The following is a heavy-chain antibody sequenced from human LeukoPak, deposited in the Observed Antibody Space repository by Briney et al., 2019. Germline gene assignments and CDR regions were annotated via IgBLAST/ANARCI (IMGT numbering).Heavy chain of an antibody. Sequence: GESLKISCKGSGYSFTNYWIGWVRQMPGKGLEWMAIINPGDSDTRYSPSFQGQVTISADKSISTAYLQWSSLKASDTAIYYCAGQSVGPWSDPWGQGTLVTVSS. CDR1: GYSFTNYW. V-gene: IGHV5-51*01. CDR3: AGQSVGPWSDP. J-gene: IGHJ5*02. CDR2: INPGDSDT. D-gene: IGHD1-26*01.